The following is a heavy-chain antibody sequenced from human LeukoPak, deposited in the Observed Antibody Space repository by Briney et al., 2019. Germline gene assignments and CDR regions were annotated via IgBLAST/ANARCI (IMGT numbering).Heavy chain of an antibody. J-gene: IGHJ4*02. D-gene: IGHD3-10*01. CDR2: ISGSGGRT. CDR3: AKVPQYYGSGSSPYYFDY. Sequence: GGSLRLSCAASGFTFSSYAMSWVRQAPGKGLEWVSAISGSGGRTYYADSVKGRFTISRDNSKNTLYLQMNSLRAEDTAVYYCAKVPQYYGSGSSPYYFDYWGQGTLVTVSS. V-gene: IGHV3-23*01. CDR1: GFTFSSYA.